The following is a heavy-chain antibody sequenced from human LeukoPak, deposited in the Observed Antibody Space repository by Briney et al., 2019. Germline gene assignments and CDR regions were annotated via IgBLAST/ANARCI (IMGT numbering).Heavy chain of an antibody. CDR1: GNIFNSYG. V-gene: IGHV1-18*01. D-gene: IGHD3-10*01. CDR3: AREEYVSGSYVDD. J-gene: IGHJ4*02. Sequence: ASVKVSCKASGNIFNSYGFSWVRQAPGQGLEWIGWISVHNGNTNYAQKFQGRITMTGDTSTSTVYMELRSLRSDDTAVYYCAREEYVSGSYVDDRGQGTLVTVSS. CDR2: ISVHNGNT.